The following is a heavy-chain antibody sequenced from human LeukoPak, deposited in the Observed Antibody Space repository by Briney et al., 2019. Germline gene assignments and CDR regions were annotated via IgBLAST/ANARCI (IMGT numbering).Heavy chain of an antibody. V-gene: IGHV4-34*01. CDR3: ARGLNKRYWYFDL. Sequence: SSETLTLTCAVYGGSFSYYYWSWIRQSPGKGLEWIGEINHSGSTNYNPSLKSRVTISVDTSKNQFSLKLSSVTAADTAVYYCARGLNKRYWYFDLGGGGTLATASA. CDR1: GGSFSYYY. CDR2: INHSGST. J-gene: IGHJ2*01.